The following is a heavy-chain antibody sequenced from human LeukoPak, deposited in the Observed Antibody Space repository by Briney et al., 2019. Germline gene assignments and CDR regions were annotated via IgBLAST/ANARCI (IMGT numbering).Heavy chain of an antibody. CDR2: INPNSGGT. CDR1: GYTFTSYY. D-gene: IGHD6-19*01. CDR3: ARSGGSSGWYGY. V-gene: IGHV1-2*02. J-gene: IGHJ4*02. Sequence: GASVKVSCKASGYTFTSYYMHWVRQAPGQGLEWMGWINPNSGGTNYAQKFQGRVTMTRDTSISTAYMELNRLISDDTAVYYCARSGGSSGWYGYWGQGTLITVSS.